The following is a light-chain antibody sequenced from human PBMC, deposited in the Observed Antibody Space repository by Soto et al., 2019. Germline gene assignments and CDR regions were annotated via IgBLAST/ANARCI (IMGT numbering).Light chain of an antibody. Sequence: DTVLTQSPGTLSLSPGERATLSCRASQTIRSNYLAWYRQTPGQAPILLIYGASNRATGIADRFSGSGSGTDFTLSISRLEPEDFALYYCQQYGSSPWTFGQGTKVEIK. J-gene: IGKJ1*01. CDR1: QTIRSNY. CDR2: GAS. V-gene: IGKV3-20*01. CDR3: QQYGSSPWT.